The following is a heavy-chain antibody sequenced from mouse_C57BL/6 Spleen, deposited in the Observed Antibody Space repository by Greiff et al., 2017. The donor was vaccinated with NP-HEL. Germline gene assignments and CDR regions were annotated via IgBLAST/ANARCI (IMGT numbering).Heavy chain of an antibody. D-gene: IGHD1-1*01. CDR1: GYTFTDYY. Sequence: QVQLQQSGPELVKPGASVKISCKASGYTFTDYYINWVKQRPGPGLEWIGWIYPGSGNTKYNEKFKGKATLTVDTSSSTAYMQLSSLTSEDSAVYFCAREGDYYGSSYPSHAMDYWGKGTSVTVSS. CDR3: AREGDYYGSSYPSHAMDY. CDR2: IYPGSGNT. J-gene: IGHJ4*01. V-gene: IGHV1-84*01.